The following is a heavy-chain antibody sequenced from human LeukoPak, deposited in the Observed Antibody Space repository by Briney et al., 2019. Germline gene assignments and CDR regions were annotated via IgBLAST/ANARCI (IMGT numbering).Heavy chain of an antibody. CDR1: GGSISSYY. CDR2: IYYSGST. D-gene: IGHD4-11*01. V-gene: IGHV4-59*01. J-gene: IGHJ4*02. Sequence: KSSETLSLTCTVSGGSISSYYWSWIRQPPGKGLEWIGYIYYSGSTNYNPSLKSRVTISVDTSKNQFSLKLSSVTAADTAVYYCAREGLTVYYFDYWGQGTLVTVSS. CDR3: AREGLTVYYFDY.